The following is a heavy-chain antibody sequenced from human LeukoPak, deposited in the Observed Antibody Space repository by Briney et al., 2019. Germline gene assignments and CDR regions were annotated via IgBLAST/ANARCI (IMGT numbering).Heavy chain of an antibody. J-gene: IGHJ3*02. CDR1: GFTFSSYA. CDR2: ISIGGST. V-gene: IGHV3-23*01. CDR3: ARALLGATLHALDI. D-gene: IGHD1-26*01. Sequence: GSLRLFCAASGFTFSSYAMSWVRQAPGGGLEWVSSISIGGSTFYADTVKGRFTISRDFSKNTLYLQVNSLRVEDTAVYNCARALLGATLHALDIWGQGTKVTVSS.